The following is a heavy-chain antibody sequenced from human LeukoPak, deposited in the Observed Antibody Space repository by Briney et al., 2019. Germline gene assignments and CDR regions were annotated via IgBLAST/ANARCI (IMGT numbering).Heavy chain of an antibody. CDR3: ARDGWELRQGPRYYYYYMDV. D-gene: IGHD1-26*01. CDR1: GYTFTSYY. V-gene: IGHV1-46*01. CDR2: INPSGGST. J-gene: IGHJ6*03. Sequence: VASVKVSCKASGYTFTSYYMHWVRQAPGQGLEWMGIINPSGGSTSYAQKFQGRVTMTRDTSTSTVYMELSSLRSEDTAVYYCARDGWELRQGPRYYYYYMDVWGKGTTVTISS.